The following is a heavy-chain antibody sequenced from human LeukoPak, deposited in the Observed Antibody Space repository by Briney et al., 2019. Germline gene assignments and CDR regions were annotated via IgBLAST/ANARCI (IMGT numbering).Heavy chain of an antibody. Sequence: GGSLRLSCAASGFTFSRYWMHWVRQAPGKGLVWVSRIGDDGSTTAYADSVRGRFTISRDNSNNTLYLQMYSLRAEDTAVYYCASPGGSGSYQLDYWGQGTLVTVSS. J-gene: IGHJ4*02. D-gene: IGHD3-10*01. V-gene: IGHV3-74*01. CDR1: GFTFSRYW. CDR3: ASPGGSGSYQLDY. CDR2: IGDDGSTT.